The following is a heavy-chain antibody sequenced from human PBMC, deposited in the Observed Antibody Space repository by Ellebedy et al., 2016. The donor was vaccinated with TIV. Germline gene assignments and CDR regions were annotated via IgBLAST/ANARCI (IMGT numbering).Heavy chain of an antibody. J-gene: IGHJ6*02. D-gene: IGHD4-17*01. CDR3: ARDGERGYDMDV. CDR1: GFTFSHYW. CDR2: INPDGTRK. Sequence: GESLKIFCAASGFTFSHYWMNWVRQAPGKGLEWVAFINPDGTRKFYVDSVKGRFTISRDNAKNSLYLQVNTLGGEDTAVYYCARDGERGYDMDVWGQGTTVTVSS. V-gene: IGHV3-7*01.